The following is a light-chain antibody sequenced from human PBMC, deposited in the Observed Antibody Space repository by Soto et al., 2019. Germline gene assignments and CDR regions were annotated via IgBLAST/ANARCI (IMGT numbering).Light chain of an antibody. Sequence: DIVLTQSPGTLSLSPGETATLSCRANQRVXXXVTTTYLAWYQHKPGQAPRLLIYGASTRATGVPDRFSGSGSGTDFTLTISRLEPEDFAFYYCQQYGGSPGTFGQGTKVEIK. CDR2: GAS. CDR1: QRVXXXVTTTY. J-gene: IGKJ1*01. CDR3: QQYGGSPGT. V-gene: IGKV3-20*01.